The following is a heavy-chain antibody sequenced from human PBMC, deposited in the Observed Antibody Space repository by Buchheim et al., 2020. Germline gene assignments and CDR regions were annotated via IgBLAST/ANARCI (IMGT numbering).Heavy chain of an antibody. CDR2: ISYDGSNK. Sequence: QVQLVESGGGVVQPGRSLRLSCAASGFTFSSYGMHWVRQAPGKGLEWVAVISYDGSNKYYADSVKGRFTISRDNSKNTLYPQMNSLKAEDTAVYYCAKDRENYYDSSGYYPDYWGQGTL. V-gene: IGHV3-30*18. D-gene: IGHD3-22*01. CDR3: AKDRENYYDSSGYYPDY. J-gene: IGHJ4*02. CDR1: GFTFSSYG.